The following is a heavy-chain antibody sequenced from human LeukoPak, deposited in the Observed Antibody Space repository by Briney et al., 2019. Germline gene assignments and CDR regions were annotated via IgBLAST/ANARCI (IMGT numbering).Heavy chain of an antibody. V-gene: IGHV3-33*01. CDR2: IWSDGSTK. J-gene: IGHJ2*01. CDR1: GFTFSNNG. CDR3: ARDTSSSWYYLDL. D-gene: IGHD6-13*01. Sequence: GRSLRLSCAASGFTFSNNGMHWVRQAPGKGLEWVAVIWSDGSTKYYEESVQVRFTISRDTSKNRLYLQLNSLRVEVTAVFYCARDTSSSWYYLDLWSRGTRVSVSS.